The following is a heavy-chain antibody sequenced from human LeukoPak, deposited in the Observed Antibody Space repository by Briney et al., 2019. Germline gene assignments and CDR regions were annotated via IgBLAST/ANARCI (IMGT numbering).Heavy chain of an antibody. Sequence: ASVKVSCKASGYTFSDFGITWVRQAPGQGVEWMGWMNPNSGNTGYAQKFQGRVTMTRNTSISTAYMELSSLRSEDTAVYYCARVMVRGVPQLGYWGQGTLVTVSS. D-gene: IGHD3-10*01. CDR3: ARVMVRGVPQLGY. CDR1: GYTFSDFG. CDR2: MNPNSGNT. J-gene: IGHJ4*02. V-gene: IGHV1-8*01.